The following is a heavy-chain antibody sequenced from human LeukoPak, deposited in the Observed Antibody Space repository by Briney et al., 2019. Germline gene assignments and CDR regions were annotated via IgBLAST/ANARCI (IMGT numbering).Heavy chain of an antibody. V-gene: IGHV1-8*01. D-gene: IGHD2-2*01. CDR1: GYTFTGYD. CDR3: ARGYRSSTSCPNYYYYYMDV. J-gene: IGHJ6*03. CDR2: MNPNSGNT. Sequence: ASVKVSCKASGYTFTGYDINWVRQATGQGLEWMGWMNPNSGNTGYAQKFQGRVTMTRNTSISTAYMELSSLRSEDAAVYYCARGYRSSTSCPNYYYYYMDVWGKGTTVTVSS.